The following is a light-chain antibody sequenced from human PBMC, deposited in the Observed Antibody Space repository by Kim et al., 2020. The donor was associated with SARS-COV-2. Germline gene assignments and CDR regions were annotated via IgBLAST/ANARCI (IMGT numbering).Light chain of an antibody. CDR3: QQNDNLPYT. V-gene: IGKV1-33*01. J-gene: IGKJ2*01. CDR1: QDIRNY. Sequence: DIQMTQSPSSLSASVGDRVTITCQARQDIRNYLNWYQQKPGKAPKLLIYDASNLETGVPSRFSGSGSGTDFTFTISSLQPEDIATYYCQQNDNLPYTFGQGTKVDIK. CDR2: DAS.